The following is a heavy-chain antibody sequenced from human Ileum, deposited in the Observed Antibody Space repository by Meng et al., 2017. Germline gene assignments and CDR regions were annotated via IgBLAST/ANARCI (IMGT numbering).Heavy chain of an antibody. J-gene: IGHJ4*02. D-gene: IGHD1-26*01. V-gene: IGHV4-38-2*02. Sequence: SETLSLTCIVSGYSTSSGYFWGWIRQPPGKGLEWIGTIYHSGGTYYNPSLKSRVTISVDTSKNQFSLKLSSVTAADTAVYYCARDGGSGSYAVYWGQGTLVTVSS. CDR3: ARDGGSGSYAVY. CDR1: GYSTSSGYF. CDR2: IYHSGGT.